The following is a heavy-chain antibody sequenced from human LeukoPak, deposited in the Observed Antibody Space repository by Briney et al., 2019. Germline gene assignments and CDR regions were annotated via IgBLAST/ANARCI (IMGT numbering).Heavy chain of an antibody. Sequence: SETLSLTCAVYGGSFSGYYWSWIRQPPGKGLEWIGEINHSGSTNYNPSLKSRVTISVDTSKNQFSLKLSSVTAADTAVHYCARGVVRGVNPYYYYYGMDVWGQGTTVTVSS. D-gene: IGHD3-10*01. CDR1: GGSFSGYY. CDR2: INHSGST. V-gene: IGHV4-34*01. CDR3: ARGVVRGVNPYYYYYGMDV. J-gene: IGHJ6*02.